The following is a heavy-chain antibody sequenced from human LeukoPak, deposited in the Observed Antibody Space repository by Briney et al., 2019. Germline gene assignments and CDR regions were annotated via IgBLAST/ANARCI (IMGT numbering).Heavy chain of an antibody. CDR1: GGTFSSYA. D-gene: IGHD3-22*01. CDR2: IIPIFGTA. CDR3: ARGRSAGGYYDSSGYYYFDY. Sequence: ASVKVSCKASGGTFSSYAISWVRQATGQGLEWMGGIIPIFGTANYAQKFQGRVTITADESTSTAYMELSSLRSEDTAVYYCARGRSAGGYYDSSGYYYFDYWGQGTLVTVSS. J-gene: IGHJ4*02. V-gene: IGHV1-69*13.